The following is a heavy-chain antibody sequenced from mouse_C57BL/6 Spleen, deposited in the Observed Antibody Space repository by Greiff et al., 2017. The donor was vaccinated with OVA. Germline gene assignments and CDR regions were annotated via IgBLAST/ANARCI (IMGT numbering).Heavy chain of an antibody. CDR3: ARWGYDGSHAMDY. CDR1: GYTFTSYW. V-gene: IGHV1-39*01. CDR2: INPNYGTT. J-gene: IGHJ4*01. D-gene: IGHD2-3*01. Sequence: VQLQQPGAELVKPGASVKMSCKASGYTFTSYWITWVKQSNGKSLEWIGVINPNYGTTSYNQKFKGKATLTVDQSSSTAYMQLNSLTSEDSAVYYCARWGYDGSHAMDYWGQGTSVTVSS.